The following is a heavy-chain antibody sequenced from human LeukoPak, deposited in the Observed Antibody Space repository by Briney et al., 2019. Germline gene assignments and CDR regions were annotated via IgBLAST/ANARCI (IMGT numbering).Heavy chain of an antibody. V-gene: IGHV4-31*03. D-gene: IGHD3-22*01. CDR3: ARRITMIVVVISNVHGYGAFDI. Sequence: PSQTLSLTCTVSGGSISSGGYYWSWIRQHPGKGLEWIGYIYYSGSTYYNPSLKSRVTISVDASKNQFSLKLSSVTAADTAVYYCARRITMIVVVISNVHGYGAFDIWGQGTMVTVSS. CDR1: GGSISSGGYY. J-gene: IGHJ3*02. CDR2: IYYSGST.